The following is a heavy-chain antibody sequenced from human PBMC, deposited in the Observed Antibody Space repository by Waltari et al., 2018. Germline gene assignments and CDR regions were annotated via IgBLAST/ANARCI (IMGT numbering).Heavy chain of an antibody. D-gene: IGHD6-19*01. Sequence: EVQLVESGGGLVQPGGSLRLSCAASGFTFRSYSMNWFRQAPGMGREWVSYMCSSSSTIYCAGSVKGRCTISRDNAKNALYLQMHSLRAEDTAVYYCARGSGWYDLRGFDYWAQGTLVTVSS. CDR1: GFTFRSYS. CDR3: ARGSGWYDLRGFDY. J-gene: IGHJ4*02. CDR2: MCSSSSTI. V-gene: IGHV3-48*04.